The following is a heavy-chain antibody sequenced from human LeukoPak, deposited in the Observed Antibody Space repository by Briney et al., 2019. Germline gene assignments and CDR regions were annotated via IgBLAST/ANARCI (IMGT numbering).Heavy chain of an antibody. Sequence: TSETLSLTCTVSGYSISSGYYWGWIRQPPGKGLEWIGSIYHSGSTYYNPSLKSRVTISVDTSKNQFSLKLSSVTAADTAVYYCARDDGIAAAGNYWGQGTLVTVSS. V-gene: IGHV4-38-2*02. CDR2: IYHSGST. D-gene: IGHD6-13*01. CDR1: GYSISSGYY. CDR3: ARDDGIAAAGNY. J-gene: IGHJ4*02.